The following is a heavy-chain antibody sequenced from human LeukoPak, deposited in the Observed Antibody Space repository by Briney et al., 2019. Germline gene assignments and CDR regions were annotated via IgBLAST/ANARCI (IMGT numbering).Heavy chain of an antibody. D-gene: IGHD6-13*01. J-gene: IGHJ4*02. V-gene: IGHV4-59*01. CDR2: IYSSGST. Sequence: SETLSVTCTVSGGSISSYYWRWIRQPPGKGLEWMGYIYSSGSTNYNPSLKSRVTISVDTSKNQFFLKLSSVTAADTAVYYCASRPGGSTWYGVFDYWSRGTLVTVSS. CDR1: GGSISSYY. CDR3: ASRPGGSTWYGVFDY.